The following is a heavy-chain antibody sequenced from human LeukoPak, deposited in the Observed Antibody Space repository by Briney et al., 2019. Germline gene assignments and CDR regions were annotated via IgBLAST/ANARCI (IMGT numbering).Heavy chain of an antibody. V-gene: IGHV1-3*01. D-gene: IGHD4-17*01. J-gene: IGHJ4*02. CDR1: GYTFTSYT. CDR3: AKNRGPYFYGDYWPFDY. Sequence: ASVKVSCKASGYTFTSYTMHWVRQAPGQRLEWMGWINADNHNTKYSQKFQGRVTITGDTSASTAYMELRSLRSDDTAVYYCAKNRGPYFYGDYWPFDYWGQETLVTVSS. CDR2: INADNHNT.